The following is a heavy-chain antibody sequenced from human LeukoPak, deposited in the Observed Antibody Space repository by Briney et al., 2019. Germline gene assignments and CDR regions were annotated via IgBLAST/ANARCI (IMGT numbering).Heavy chain of an antibody. J-gene: IGHJ4*02. V-gene: IGHV1-2*02. CDR3: ARIGILTGYPFDY. CDR2: INPNSGGT. Sequence: GASVKVSCKDSGYSFTGYYLHWVRQAPGQGLEWMGWINPNSGGTNYAQKFQGRVTMTRDTSISTAYMELSRLRSDDTAVYYCARIGILTGYPFDYWGQGTLVTVSS. D-gene: IGHD3-9*01. CDR1: GYSFTGYY.